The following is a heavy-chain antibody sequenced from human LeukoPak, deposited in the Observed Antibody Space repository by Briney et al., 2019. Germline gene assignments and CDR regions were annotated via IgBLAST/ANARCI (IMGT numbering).Heavy chain of an antibody. D-gene: IGHD4-17*01. CDR1: GGSISSSSYY. V-gene: IGHV4-61*05. J-gene: IGHJ5*02. CDR3: ARANDYGVHPWFDP. CDR2: IYYSGST. Sequence: NPSETLSLTCTVSGGSISSSSYYWGWIRQPPGKGLEWIGYIYYSGSTNYNPSLKSRVTISADTSKNQFSLKLSSVTAADTAVYYCARANDYGVHPWFDPWGQGTLVTVSS.